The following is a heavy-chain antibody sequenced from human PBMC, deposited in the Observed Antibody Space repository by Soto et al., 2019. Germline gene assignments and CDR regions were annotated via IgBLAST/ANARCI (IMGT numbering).Heavy chain of an antibody. Sequence: GESLKISCKGSGYSFTSYWISWVRQMPGKGLEWMGRIDPSDSYTNYSPSFQGHVTISADKSISTAYLQWSSLKASDTALYYCARSDYGGNSGDAFDIWGQGTMVTVS. CDR2: IDPSDSYT. CDR3: ARSDYGGNSGDAFDI. D-gene: IGHD4-17*01. V-gene: IGHV5-10-1*01. J-gene: IGHJ3*02. CDR1: GYSFTSYW.